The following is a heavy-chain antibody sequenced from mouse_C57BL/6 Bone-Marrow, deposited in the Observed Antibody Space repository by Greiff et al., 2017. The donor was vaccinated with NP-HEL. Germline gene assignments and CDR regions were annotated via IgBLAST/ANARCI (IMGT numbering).Heavy chain of an antibody. CDR1: GYTFTSYW. J-gene: IGHJ2*01. D-gene: IGHD1-1*01. V-gene: IGHV1-52*01. CDR2: IDPSDSET. CDR3: ADYYGSSSLYYFDY. Sequence: VKLQQPGAELVRPGSSVKLSCKASGYTFTSYWMHWVKQRPIQGLEWIGNIDPSDSETHYNQKFKDKATLTVDKSSSTAYMQLSSLTSEDSAVYYCADYYGSSSLYYFDYWGQGTTLTVSS.